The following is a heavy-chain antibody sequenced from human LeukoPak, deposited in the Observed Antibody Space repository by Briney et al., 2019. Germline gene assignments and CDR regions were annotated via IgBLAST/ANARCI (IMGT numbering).Heavy chain of an antibody. CDR2: INSDGSST. CDR3: ATSMAGHNWFDP. J-gene: IGHJ5*02. V-gene: IGHV3-74*01. CDR1: GFTFSSYW. Sequence: GGSLRLSCAASGFTFSSYWMHWVRQAPGKGLVWVSRINSDGSSTSYVDSVKGRFTISRDNAKNTLYLQMNSLRVEDTAVYYCATSMAGHNWFDPWGQGTLVTVSS. D-gene: IGHD6-6*01.